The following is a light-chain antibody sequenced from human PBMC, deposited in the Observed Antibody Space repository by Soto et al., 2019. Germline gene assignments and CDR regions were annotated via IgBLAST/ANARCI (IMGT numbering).Light chain of an antibody. CDR1: SSDVGGYNH. J-gene: IGLJ2*01. Sequence: QSALTQPPSASGSPGQSVSISCTGTSSDVGGYNHVSWYQHHPGKAPKLIIYELTERPSGVPDRFSGSKSGNTASLTVSGLQAEDEADYFCSSYAGSNNLVIFGGGT. CDR3: SSYAGSNNLVI. V-gene: IGLV2-8*01. CDR2: ELT.